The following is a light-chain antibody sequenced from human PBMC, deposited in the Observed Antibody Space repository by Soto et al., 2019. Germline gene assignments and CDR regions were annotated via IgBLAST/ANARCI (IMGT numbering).Light chain of an antibody. V-gene: IGLV1-44*01. Sequence: QSVLTQPPSASGTPGQTVTISCSGSRSNVGRNAVSWYQQVPGMAPKLLVFATNKRPSGVPDRFSGSASGASASLAISGLQSEDEADYYCAAWDDTLNGPLFGGGTKLT. CDR3: AAWDDTLNGPL. J-gene: IGLJ2*01. CDR1: RSNVGRNA. CDR2: ATN.